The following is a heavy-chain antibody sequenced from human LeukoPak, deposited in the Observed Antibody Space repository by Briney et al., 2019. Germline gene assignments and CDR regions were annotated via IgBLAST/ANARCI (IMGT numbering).Heavy chain of an antibody. J-gene: IGHJ6*03. CDR1: GYTFTGYY. CDR2: INPNSGGT. D-gene: IGHD5-18*01. CDR3: ARQGSDTAPDYYMDV. V-gene: IGHV1-2*02. Sequence: ASVKVSCKASGYTFTGYYMHWVRQAPGQGFEWMGWINPNSGGTNYAQKFQGRVTMTRATSISTAYMELSRLRSEDTAVYYCARQGSDTAPDYYMDVWSKATTVTISS.